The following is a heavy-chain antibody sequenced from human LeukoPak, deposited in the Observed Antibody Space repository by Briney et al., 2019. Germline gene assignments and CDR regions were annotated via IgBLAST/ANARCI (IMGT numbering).Heavy chain of an antibody. CDR1: GFTLSLAW. Sequence: GGSLRLSCATSGFTLSLAWMHWVRHAPGKGLEWVSRIKYDGSYTNYADSVKGRFTISRDNARNTLSLHMISLRAEDTAVYFCVRDGDAYNFDFWGQGVLVTVSS. CDR2: IKYDGSYT. V-gene: IGHV3-74*01. D-gene: IGHD5-24*01. J-gene: IGHJ4*02. CDR3: VRDGDAYNFDF.